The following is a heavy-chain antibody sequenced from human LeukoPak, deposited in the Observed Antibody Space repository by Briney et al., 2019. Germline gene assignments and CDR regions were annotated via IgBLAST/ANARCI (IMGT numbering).Heavy chain of an antibody. D-gene: IGHD3-10*01. CDR1: GYTFTGYY. CDR3: ARESSSMVRGVFDY. Sequence: GASVKVSCKASGYTFTGYYMHWVRQAPGQGLEWMGWINPNSGGTNYAQKFQGRVTMTRDTSISTAYMELSRLRSDDTAVYYCARESSSMVRGVFDYWGRGTLVTVSS. CDR2: INPNSGGT. J-gene: IGHJ4*02. V-gene: IGHV1-2*02.